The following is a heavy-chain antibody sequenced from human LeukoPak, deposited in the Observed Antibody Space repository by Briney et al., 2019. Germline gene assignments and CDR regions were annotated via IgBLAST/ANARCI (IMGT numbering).Heavy chain of an antibody. J-gene: IGHJ4*02. D-gene: IGHD1-7*01. CDR3: ARCPLGTIYRVDY. Sequence: SETLSLTCAVYGGSFSGYYWTWIRQPPGKGLEWIGEINHSGSTNYDPSLKSRVTISEDTSKNQFSLKLNSVPAADTALYYCARCPLGTIYRVDYWRQGSLVTVSS. V-gene: IGHV4-34*01. CDR2: INHSGST. CDR1: GGSFSGYY.